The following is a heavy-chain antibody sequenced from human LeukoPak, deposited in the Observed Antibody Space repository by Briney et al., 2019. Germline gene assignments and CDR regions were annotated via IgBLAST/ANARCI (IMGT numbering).Heavy chain of an antibody. D-gene: IGHD6-19*01. Sequence: ASVKVSCKPSGYTFTSYGISWVRQAPGQGLEWMGWISAYNGNTNYAQTPQGRVTMTTDTSTSTAYMELRSLRSDDTAVYYCARMQYSSGWYHRYFDYWGQGTLVTVSS. CDR2: ISAYNGNT. V-gene: IGHV1-18*01. J-gene: IGHJ4*02. CDR3: ARMQYSSGWYHRYFDY. CDR1: GYTFTSYG.